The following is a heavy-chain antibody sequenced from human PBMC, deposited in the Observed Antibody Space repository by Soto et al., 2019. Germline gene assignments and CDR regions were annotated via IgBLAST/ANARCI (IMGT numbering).Heavy chain of an antibody. V-gene: IGHV4-39*01. CDR1: GASISSGSHY. D-gene: IGHD3-16*01. CDR3: ARGGLKNNWFDP. CDR2: TYYSGNS. J-gene: IGHJ5*02. Sequence: QLQLQESGPGLVMPSGTLSLTCTVSGASISSGSHYWGWIRQPPGEGPEWIGNTYYSGNSYYNPSLKSRVTISVDPSKNQFSLQLSSVTAADTAVYYCARGGLKNNWFDPWGQGTLVTVSS.